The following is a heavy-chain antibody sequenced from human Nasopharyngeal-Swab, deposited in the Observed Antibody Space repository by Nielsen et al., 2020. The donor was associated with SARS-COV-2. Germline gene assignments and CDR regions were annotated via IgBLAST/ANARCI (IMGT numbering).Heavy chain of an antibody. Sequence: GGSLRLSCAASGFTFSSYWMHWVRQAPGKGLVWVSRINSDGSSTSYADSVKGRFTISRDNAKNTLYLQMNSLRAEDTAVYYCARVPNRGYFDYWGQGILVIVSS. CDR2: INSDGSST. CDR3: ARVPNRGYFDY. CDR1: GFTFSSYW. V-gene: IGHV3-74*01. J-gene: IGHJ4*02. D-gene: IGHD3-10*01.